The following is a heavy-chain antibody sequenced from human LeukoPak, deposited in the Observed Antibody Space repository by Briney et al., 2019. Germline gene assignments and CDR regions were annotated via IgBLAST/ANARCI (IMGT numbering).Heavy chain of an antibody. CDR3: ARGYCSGGSCYFDY. V-gene: IGHV3-11*04. CDR1: GFTFSDYY. J-gene: IGHJ4*02. CDR2: ISSSGSTT. D-gene: IGHD2-15*01. Sequence: PGGSLRLSCAASGFTFSDYYMSWIRQASGKGLEWVSYISSSGSTTYYADSVKGRFTISRDNAKNSLYLQMNSLRAEDTAVYYCARGYCSGGSCYFDYWGQGTLVTVSS.